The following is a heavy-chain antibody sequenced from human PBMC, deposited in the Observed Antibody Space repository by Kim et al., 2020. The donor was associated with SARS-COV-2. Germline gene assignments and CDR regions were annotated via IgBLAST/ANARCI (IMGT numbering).Heavy chain of an antibody. CDR1: GGSISSYY. Sequence: SETLSLTCSASGGSISSYYWSWIRQPPGKGLEWIGYISYSGSTNYNPSLKSRVAISVDTSKSQFSLRLSSVTAADTAVYYCARGVGTTLFDYWGQGTLVTVSS. J-gene: IGHJ4*02. D-gene: IGHD1-26*01. V-gene: IGHV4-59*12. CDR3: ARGVGTTLFDY. CDR2: ISYSGST.